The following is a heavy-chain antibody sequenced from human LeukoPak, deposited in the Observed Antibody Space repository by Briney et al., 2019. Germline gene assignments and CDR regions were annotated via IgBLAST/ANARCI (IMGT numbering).Heavy chain of an antibody. J-gene: IGHJ3*02. CDR1: GGSISSFY. Sequence: KPSETLSLTCTVSGGSISSFYWSWIRQPAGKGLEWIGRIYTSGSTNYNPSLKSRVTMSVDTSKNQFSLKLSSVTAADTAVYYCARVTTVTTGDAFDIWGQGTMVTVSS. V-gene: IGHV4-4*07. D-gene: IGHD4-17*01. CDR3: ARVTTVTTGDAFDI. CDR2: IYTSGST.